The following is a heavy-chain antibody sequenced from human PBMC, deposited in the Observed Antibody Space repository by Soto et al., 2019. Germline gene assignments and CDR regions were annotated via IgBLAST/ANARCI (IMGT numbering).Heavy chain of an antibody. D-gene: IGHD2-2*01. V-gene: IGHV3-9*01. Sequence: EVQLVESGGGLVQPGRSLRLSCAASGFTFDDYAMHWVRQAPGKGLEWVSGISWNSGSIGYADSVKGRFTISRDNAKNSLYLPMNSLRAEDTALCYCAKGGQLLVEGGGYWGQGTLVTVSS. CDR2: ISWNSGSI. CDR3: AKGGQLLVEGGGY. CDR1: GFTFDDYA. J-gene: IGHJ4*02.